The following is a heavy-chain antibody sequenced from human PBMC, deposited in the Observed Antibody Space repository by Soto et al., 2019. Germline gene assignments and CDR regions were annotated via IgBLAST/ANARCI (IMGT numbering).Heavy chain of an antibody. Sequence: GGSLRLSCAASGFTFSSYAMSWVRQAPGKGLEWVSAISGSGGSTYYADSVKGRFTISRDNSKNTLYLQMNSLRAEDTAVYYCAKDAKAVAGISTTEPRKTPSYSEYFQHWGQGTLVTVSS. V-gene: IGHV3-23*01. CDR1: GFTFSSYA. J-gene: IGHJ1*01. D-gene: IGHD6-19*01. CDR3: AKDAKAVAGISTTEPRKTPSYSEYFQH. CDR2: ISGSGGST.